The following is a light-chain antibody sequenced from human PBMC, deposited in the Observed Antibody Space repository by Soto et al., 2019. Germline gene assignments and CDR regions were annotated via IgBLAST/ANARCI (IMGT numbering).Light chain of an antibody. J-gene: IGLJ1*01. V-gene: IGLV1-44*01. Sequence: QSVRTQPPAASWTPGQRVVISCSGSYSNVGSNTVNWYQQLPGTAPQLVIYSNSHRPSGVPDRFSGSKSDTSASLAISGLQSEDEADYFCSSWDDSLNGYVFGTGTKVTVL. CDR2: SNS. CDR1: YSNVGSNT. CDR3: SSWDDSLNGYV.